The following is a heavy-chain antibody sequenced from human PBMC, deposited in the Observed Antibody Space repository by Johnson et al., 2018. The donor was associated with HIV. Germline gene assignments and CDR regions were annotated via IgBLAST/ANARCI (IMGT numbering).Heavy chain of an antibody. J-gene: IGHJ3*02. Sequence: EQLVESGGGLVQPGGSLRLSCAASGFTVNSNYMSWVRQAPGKGLEWVSVIYSGGSTYYAGSVKGRFTISRDHAKNSLSLQMNSLTAGDMAGYYCARGSVFDSWGQGTMVTVSS. D-gene: IGHD3-3*01. V-gene: IGHV3-66*01. CDR3: ARGSVFDS. CDR2: IYSGGST. CDR1: GFTVNSNY.